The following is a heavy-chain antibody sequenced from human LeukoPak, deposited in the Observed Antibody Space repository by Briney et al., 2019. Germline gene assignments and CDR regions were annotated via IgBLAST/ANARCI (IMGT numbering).Heavy chain of an antibody. CDR2: IYYSGST. CDR1: GGSISSYY. D-gene: IGHD2-2*01. J-gene: IGHJ5*02. Sequence: ASETLSLTCTVSGGSISSYYWSWIRQPPGKGLEWIGYIYYSGSTNYNPSLKSRVTISVDTSKNQFSLKLSSVTAADTAVYYCARGGIGYCSSTSCRRWFDPWGQGTLVTVSS. V-gene: IGHV4-59*01. CDR3: ARGGIGYCSSTSCRRWFDP.